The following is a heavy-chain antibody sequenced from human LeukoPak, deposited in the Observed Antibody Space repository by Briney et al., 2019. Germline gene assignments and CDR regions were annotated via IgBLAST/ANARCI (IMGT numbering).Heavy chain of an antibody. CDR1: GFTFSSYS. CDR3: ARDSAARYYYYYMDV. V-gene: IGHV3-48*01. J-gene: IGHJ6*03. D-gene: IGHD6-6*01. Sequence: PGGSLRLSCAASGFTFSSYSMNWVRQAPGKGLEWVSYISSSSSTIYYADSVKGRFTISRDNAKNSLYLQMNSLRAEDTAVYYCARDSAARYYYYYMDVWGKGTTVTVSS. CDR2: ISSSSSTI.